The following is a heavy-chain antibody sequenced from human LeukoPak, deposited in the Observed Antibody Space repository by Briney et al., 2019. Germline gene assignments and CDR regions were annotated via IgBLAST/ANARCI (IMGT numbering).Heavy chain of an antibody. CDR2: INIGGTNT. CDR1: GFSFSDYY. V-gene: IGHV3-11*01. J-gene: IGHJ5*02. CDR3: ATDGAGFDT. Sequence: GGSLRLSCAASGFSFSDYYMSWIRQAPVKGLEWLSYINIGGTNTHYADSVKGRFTISRDNAKKSLYLELTNLRAEDTAVYYCATDGAGFDTWGQGVLVTVSS.